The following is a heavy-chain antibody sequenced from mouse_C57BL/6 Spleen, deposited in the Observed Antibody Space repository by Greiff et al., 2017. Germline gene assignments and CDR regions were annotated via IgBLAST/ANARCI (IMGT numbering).Heavy chain of an antibody. CDR1: GFSLTSYG. Sequence: QVQLQQSGPGLVAPSQSLSITCTVSGFSLTSYGVDWVRQSPGKGLEWLGVIWGVGSTNYNSALKSRLSISKDNSKSQVFLKMNSLQTDDTAMYYCASGDYYGGFAYWGQGTLVTVSA. CDR3: ASGDYYGGFAY. J-gene: IGHJ3*01. V-gene: IGHV2-6*01. D-gene: IGHD1-1*01. CDR2: IWGVGST.